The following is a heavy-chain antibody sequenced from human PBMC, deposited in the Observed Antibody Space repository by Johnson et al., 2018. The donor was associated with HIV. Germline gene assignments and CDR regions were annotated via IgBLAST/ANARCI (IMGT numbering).Heavy chain of an antibody. CDR3: AKGQSSGYPKDAFDI. Sequence: QVQLVESRGVLVQPGGSLRLSCAASGFTVSSNEMSWVRQAPGKGLEWVAIISYDGNNKYYADSVKGRFTISRDNSKNTLYLQMNSLRTEDTAMYYCAKGQSSGYPKDAFDIWGRGTIVIVSS. CDR1: GFTVSSNE. D-gene: IGHD3-22*01. J-gene: IGHJ3*02. CDR2: ISYDGNNK. V-gene: IGHV3-30*18.